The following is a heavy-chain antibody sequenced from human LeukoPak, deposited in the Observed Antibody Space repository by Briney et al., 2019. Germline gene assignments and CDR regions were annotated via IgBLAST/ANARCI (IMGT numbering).Heavy chain of an antibody. CDR1: GGSITNTNY. D-gene: IGHD5-18*01. CDR2: VNLQGST. CDR3: ARVRLRSGYSYGPFDY. J-gene: IGHJ4*02. Sequence: SETLSLTCGVSGGSITNTNYWTWVRQPPGKGLEWIGEVNLQGSTNYNPSLKSRVTISVDTSKNQFSLKLSSVTAADTAVYYCARVRLRSGYSYGPFDYWGQGTLVTVSS. V-gene: IGHV4-4*02.